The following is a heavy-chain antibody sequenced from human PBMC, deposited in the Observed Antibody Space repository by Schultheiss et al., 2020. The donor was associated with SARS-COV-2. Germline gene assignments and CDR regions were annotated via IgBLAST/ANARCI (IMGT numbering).Heavy chain of an antibody. J-gene: IGHJ6*02. CDR2: IIPIFGTA. CDR1: GGIFSSYA. V-gene: IGHV1-69*05. Sequence: SVKVSCKASGGIFSSYAISWVRQAPGQGLEWMGGIIPIFGTANYAQKFQGRITMTTDTSTSTAYMELRSLRSDDTAVYYCARDSPRILGNYYYYAMDVWGQGTTVTVSS. CDR3: ARDSPRILGNYYYYAMDV. D-gene: IGHD1-14*01.